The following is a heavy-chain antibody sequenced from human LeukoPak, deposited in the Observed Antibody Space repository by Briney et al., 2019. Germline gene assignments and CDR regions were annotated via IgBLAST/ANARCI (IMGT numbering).Heavy chain of an antibody. CDR3: ARDSRELGRSLDY. D-gene: IGHD1-26*01. CDR1: GGSFSGYY. V-gene: IGHV4-34*01. Sequence: SETLSLTCAVYGGSFSGYYWSWIRQPPGKGLEWIGEINHSGSTNYNPSLKSRVTISVDTSKNQFSLKLSSVTAADTAVYYCARDSRELGRSLDYWGQGTLVTVSS. CDR2: INHSGST. J-gene: IGHJ4*02.